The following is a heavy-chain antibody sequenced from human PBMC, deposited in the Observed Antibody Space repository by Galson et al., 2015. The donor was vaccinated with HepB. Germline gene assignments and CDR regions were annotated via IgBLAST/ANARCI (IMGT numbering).Heavy chain of an antibody. V-gene: IGHV3-48*02. J-gene: IGHJ4*02. CDR1: GFTFSSYS. Sequence: LRLSCAASGFTFSSYSMNWVRQAPGKGLEWVSYISSSSTIYYADSVKGRFTISRDNAKNSLYLQMNSLRDEDTAVCYCARATSGWYDYWGQGTLVTVSS. CDR2: ISSSSTI. CDR3: ARATSGWYDY. D-gene: IGHD6-19*01.